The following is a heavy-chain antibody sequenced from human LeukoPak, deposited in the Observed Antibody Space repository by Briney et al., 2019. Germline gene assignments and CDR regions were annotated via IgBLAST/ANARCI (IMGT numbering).Heavy chain of an antibody. V-gene: IGHV4-4*07. D-gene: IGHD2-8*01. CDR1: GGSISSYY. CDR2: IYTSGST. J-gene: IGHJ4*02. Sequence: PSETLSLTCTVSGGSISSYYWSWIRQPAGKGLEWIGRIYTSGSTNYNPSLKSRVTMSVDTSKNQFSLKLSSVTAADTAVYYCAKRYQNRGTNPFDYWGQGTLVTVSS. CDR3: AKRYQNRGTNPFDY.